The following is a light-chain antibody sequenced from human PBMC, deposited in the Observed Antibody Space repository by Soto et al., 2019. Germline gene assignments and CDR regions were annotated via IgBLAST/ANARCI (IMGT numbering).Light chain of an antibody. CDR3: MQATHWPPT. Sequence: DVVMTQSPLSLPVTPGQPASISCRSSQSLVYSDGYAYVNWFHQRPGQSPRRLIYKASKRDSGVTDRFSGSGSGPDFPLQINRGGAEDVGISYCMQATHWPPTFGRGTRVEIK. J-gene: IGKJ1*01. CDR1: QSLVYSDGYAY. V-gene: IGKV2-30*01. CDR2: KAS.